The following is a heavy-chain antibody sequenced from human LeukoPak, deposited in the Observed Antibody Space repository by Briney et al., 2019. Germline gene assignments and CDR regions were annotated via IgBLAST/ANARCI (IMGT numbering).Heavy chain of an antibody. CDR3: VREDYGSGSYDY. D-gene: IGHD3-10*01. CDR1: GFTFSSYW. J-gene: IGHJ4*02. V-gene: IGHV3-74*01. CDR2: INSDGSST. Sequence: GGSLRLSCAASGFTFSSYWMHWVRQAPGKGLVWVSRINSDGSSTSYADSVKGRFTISRDNAKNTLYLQMNSLRAEDTAVYYCVREDYGSGSYDYWGQGTLVTVSS.